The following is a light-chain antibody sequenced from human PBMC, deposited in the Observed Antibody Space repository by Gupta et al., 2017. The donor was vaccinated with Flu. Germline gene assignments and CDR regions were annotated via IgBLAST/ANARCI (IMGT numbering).Light chain of an antibody. V-gene: IGLV1-40*01. J-gene: IGLJ2*01. CDR2: DNS. CDR3: QSYDSNLRGVV. Sequence: QSVLTQPPSVSGAPGQRVTISCTGGSSNIGADYDVHWYQQLPGTAPKLLIYDNSNRPSGVPDRFSGSKSGTSASLAITGLQPEDEADYYCQSYDSNLRGVVFGGGTQLTVL. CDR1: SSNIGADYD.